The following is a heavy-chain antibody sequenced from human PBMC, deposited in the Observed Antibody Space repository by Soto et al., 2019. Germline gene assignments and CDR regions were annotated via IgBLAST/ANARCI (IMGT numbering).Heavy chain of an antibody. V-gene: IGHV4-34*01. J-gene: IGHJ4*02. CDR1: GGSFSGYY. CDR2: INHSGST. CDR3: AALLGPDYYDSSGPLDY. D-gene: IGHD3-22*01. Sequence: SETLSLTCAVYGGSFSGYYWSWIRQPPGKGLEWIGEINHSGSTNYNPSLKSRVTISVDTSKNQFSLKLSSVTAADTAVYYCAALLGPDYYDSSGPLDYWGQGTLVTVSS.